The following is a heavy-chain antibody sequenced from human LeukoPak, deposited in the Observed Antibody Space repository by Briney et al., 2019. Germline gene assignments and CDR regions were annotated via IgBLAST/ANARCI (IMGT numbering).Heavy chain of an antibody. V-gene: IGHV3-21*01. D-gene: IGHD2-2*01. Sequence: GGSLRLSCAASGFTFSSYSMNWVRQAPGKGLEWVSSISSSSSYIYYADSVKGRFTISRDNAKNSLYLQMNSLRAEDTAVYYCASQVVVPAARLFDYWGQGTLVTVSS. CDR2: ISSSSSYI. CDR3: ASQVVVPAARLFDY. J-gene: IGHJ4*02. CDR1: GFTFSSYS.